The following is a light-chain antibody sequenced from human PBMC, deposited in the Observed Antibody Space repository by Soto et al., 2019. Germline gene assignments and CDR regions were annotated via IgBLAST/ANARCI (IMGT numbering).Light chain of an antibody. CDR1: QSIYKW. V-gene: IGKV1-12*01. CDR2: AAS. J-gene: IGKJ4*01. CDR3: QQADSFPLS. Sequence: DIQMTQSPSSVSASIGDRVTISCRASQSIYKWLVWYQQKPGKAPKLLIYAASSLQSGVPSRFSGRGYGADFTLTISSLQPEYFATYYCQQADSFPLSVGGGTKVES.